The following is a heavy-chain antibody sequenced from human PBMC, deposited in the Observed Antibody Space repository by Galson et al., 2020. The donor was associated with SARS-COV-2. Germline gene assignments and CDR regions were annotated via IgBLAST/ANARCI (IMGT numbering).Heavy chain of an antibody. CDR3: AKDIYSFGYYGSGSYFG. J-gene: IGHJ4*02. V-gene: IGHV3-9*01. CDR2: ISWNSGSI. CDR1: GFTFDDYA. D-gene: IGHD3-10*01. Sequence: GGSLRLSCAASGFTFDDYAMHWVRQAPGKGLEWVSGISWNSGSIGYADSVKGRFTISRDNAKNSLYLQMNSLRAEDTALYYCAKDIYSFGYYGSGSYFGWGQGTLVTVSS.